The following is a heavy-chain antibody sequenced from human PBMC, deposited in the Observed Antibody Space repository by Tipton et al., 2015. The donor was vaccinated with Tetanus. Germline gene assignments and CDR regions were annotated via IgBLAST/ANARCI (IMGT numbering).Heavy chain of an antibody. Sequence: TLSLTCTVSGGSIRGGTFYWGWIRQPPGKGLEWIGSVYFSGDTYSDPSLKSRVTISVDTSRNQFSLRRSSVTAADTAVYYCARHNSGYFTFFDYWSQGTLVTVSS. J-gene: IGHJ4*02. CDR2: VYFSGDT. D-gene: IGHD3-3*01. CDR1: GGSIRGGTFY. CDR3: ARHNSGYFTFFDY. V-gene: IGHV4-39*01.